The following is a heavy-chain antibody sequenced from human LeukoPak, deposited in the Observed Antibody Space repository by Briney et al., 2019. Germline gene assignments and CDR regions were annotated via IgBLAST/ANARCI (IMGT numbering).Heavy chain of an antibody. Sequence: GGSLRLSCAASGFTFSNYAMSWVRQAPGKGLEWVSAFSGSGGSTYYADSVKGRFTISRDNSKNTLYLQMNSLRAEDTAVYFCATSGLSRFGFWGQGTLVTVSS. CDR3: ATSGLSRFGF. V-gene: IGHV3-23*01. J-gene: IGHJ4*02. CDR1: GFTFSNYA. CDR2: FSGSGGST. D-gene: IGHD2/OR15-2a*01.